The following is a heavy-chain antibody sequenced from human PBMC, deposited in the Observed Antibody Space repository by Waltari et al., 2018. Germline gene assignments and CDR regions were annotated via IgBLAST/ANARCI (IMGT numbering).Heavy chain of an antibody. J-gene: IGHJ4*02. CDR2: MYYSGST. V-gene: IGHV4-39*01. Sequence: QLQLQESGPGLVKASETLSLTCTVSGDSISSSSYYWGWVRQPPGKGLEWIGNMYYSGSTYDNPSRKSRFTISGDTSKSQFSLKLSSVTAADTSMYYCVRHARTTSGGKHFDHWGQGMLVTVSP. D-gene: IGHD2-15*01. CDR3: VRHARTTSGGKHFDH. CDR1: GDSISSSSYY.